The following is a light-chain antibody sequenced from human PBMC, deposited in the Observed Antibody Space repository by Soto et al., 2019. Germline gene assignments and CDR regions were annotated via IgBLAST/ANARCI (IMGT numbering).Light chain of an antibody. CDR2: SNN. CDR3: AAWDECLNVHVV. CDR1: SSNIGSNT. V-gene: IGLV1-44*01. Sequence: QSVLTQPPSASGTPGQRVTISCSGSSSNIGSNTVNWYQQLPGTAPKLLIYSNNQRPSGVPDRFSGSKSGTSASLAISGLQSEDEADYYCAAWDECLNVHVVFGGGTKVTVL. J-gene: IGLJ2*01.